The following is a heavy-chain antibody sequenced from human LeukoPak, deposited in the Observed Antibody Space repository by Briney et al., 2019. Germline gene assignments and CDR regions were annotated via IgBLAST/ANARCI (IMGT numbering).Heavy chain of an antibody. D-gene: IGHD6-13*01. J-gene: IGHJ3*02. CDR1: VFTLSSSY. V-gene: IGHV3-53*03. Sequence: GGSLRLSCAASVFTLSSSYMNWVRQAPGKGLEWVSVIYSGGSTYYADSVKGRFTISRDNSKNTLYLQMNSLKTEDTAVYYCTRGTAAGIAAADHAFDIWGQGTMVTVSS. CDR2: IYSGGST. CDR3: TRGTAAGIAAADHAFDI.